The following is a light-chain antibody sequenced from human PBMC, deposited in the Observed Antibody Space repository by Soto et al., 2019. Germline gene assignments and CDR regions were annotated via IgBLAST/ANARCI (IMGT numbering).Light chain of an antibody. CDR3: QQTNHCPFT. CDR2: AAS. CDR1: QDINSF. V-gene: IGKV1-12*01. Sequence: DIQMTQSPSSVSASVGDGVTITCRASQDINSFLARYQQKPGKAPKLLIYAASTLHIGVPSRFRGSGSGTAFTLTISSLQPEDFATYFCQQTNHCPFTFGPWTKVDIK. J-gene: IGKJ3*01.